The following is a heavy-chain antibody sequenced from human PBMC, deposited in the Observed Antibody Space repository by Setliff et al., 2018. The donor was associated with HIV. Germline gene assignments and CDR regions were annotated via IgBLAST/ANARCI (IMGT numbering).Heavy chain of an antibody. CDR2: IFYSETVYYGGRT. D-gene: IGHD4-17*01. CDR1: GGSINTYY. CDR3: ARRIYGNNPYFDY. J-gene: IGHJ4*02. Sequence: KPSETLSLTCTVSGGSINTYYWSWIRQPPGKGPEWIGSIFYSETVYYGGRTYYSPSLKSRVTISVDTSQNQFSLKLSSVTAADTAIYYCARRIYGNNPYFDYWSQGTLVTVSS. V-gene: IGHV4-59*08.